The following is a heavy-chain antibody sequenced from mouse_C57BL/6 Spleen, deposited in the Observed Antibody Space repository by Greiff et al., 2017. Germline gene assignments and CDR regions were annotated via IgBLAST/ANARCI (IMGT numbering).Heavy chain of an antibody. CDR3: VITTVVAPFAY. J-gene: IGHJ3*01. Sequence: QVQLQQPGAELVKPGASVKLSCKASGYTFTSYWMQWVKQRPGQGLEWIGEIDPSDSYTNYNQKFKGKATLTVDTSSSTAYMQLSSLTSEDSAVYYCVITTVVAPFAYWGQGTLVTVSA. V-gene: IGHV1-50*01. CDR1: GYTFTSYW. CDR2: IDPSDSYT. D-gene: IGHD1-1*01.